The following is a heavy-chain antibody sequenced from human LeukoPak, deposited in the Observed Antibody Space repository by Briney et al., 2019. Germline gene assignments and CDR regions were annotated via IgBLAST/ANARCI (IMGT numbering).Heavy chain of an antibody. Sequence: GASVKVPCKASGYTFTSYAMNWVRQAPGQGLEWMGWINTNTGNPTYAQGFTGRFVFSLDTSVSTAYLQISSLKAEDTAVYYCARGYYYDSSGYYYLDYFDYWGQGTLVTVSS. J-gene: IGHJ4*02. CDR1: GYTFTSYA. D-gene: IGHD3-22*01. CDR2: INTNTGNP. CDR3: ARGYYYDSSGYYYLDYFDY. V-gene: IGHV7-4-1*02.